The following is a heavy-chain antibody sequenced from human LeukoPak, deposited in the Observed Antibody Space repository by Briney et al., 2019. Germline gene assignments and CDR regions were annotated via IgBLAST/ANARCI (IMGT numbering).Heavy chain of an antibody. D-gene: IGHD2-2*01. CDR1: GYSFTNYW. CDR3: AIGGDSSTSCYRCFNY. Sequence: GESLKIPCEGSGYSFTNYWIGWVRQMPGKGLEWMGIIYPDDSDTRYSPSFQGQVTISADKSIGTAYLQWSSLKASDTAMYYCAIGGDSSTSCYRCFNYWGQGTLVTVSS. CDR2: IYPDDSDT. J-gene: IGHJ4*02. V-gene: IGHV5-51*01.